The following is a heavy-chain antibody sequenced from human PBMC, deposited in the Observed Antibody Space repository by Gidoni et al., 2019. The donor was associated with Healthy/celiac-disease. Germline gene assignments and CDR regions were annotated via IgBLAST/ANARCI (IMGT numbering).Heavy chain of an antibody. CDR2: INPSGGST. J-gene: IGHJ6*03. Sequence: QVQLVQSGAEVKKPGASVKVSCKASGYTFTSYYMPWVRQAPGQGLEWMGMINPSGGSTSYEQKFQGRVTMTRDTSTSTVYMELSSLRSEDTAVYYCARDRHWIFGVAAPYYYYMDVWGKGTTVTVSS. CDR1: GYTFTSYY. V-gene: IGHV1-46*01. D-gene: IGHD3-3*01. CDR3: ARDRHWIFGVAAPYYYYMDV.